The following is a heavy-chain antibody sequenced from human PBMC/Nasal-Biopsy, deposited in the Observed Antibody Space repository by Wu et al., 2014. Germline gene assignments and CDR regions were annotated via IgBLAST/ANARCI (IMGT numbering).Heavy chain of an antibody. V-gene: IGHV4-59*01. CDR1: GGSISGYY. CDR3: ARDYGPNTYAGVSGIFDV. D-gene: IGHD3-16*01. CDR2: IYHSGST. Sequence: TVSGGSISGYYWSWIRQPPGKGLEWIGHIYHSGSTNSNPSLKSRVTMSLDTSKKQVSLKLRSVTAADTAVYYCARDYGPNTYAGVSGIFDVWGQGTMVTVSS. J-gene: IGHJ3*01.